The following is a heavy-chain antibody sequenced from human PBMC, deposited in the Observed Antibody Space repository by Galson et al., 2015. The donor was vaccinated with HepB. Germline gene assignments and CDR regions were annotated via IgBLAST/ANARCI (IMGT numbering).Heavy chain of an antibody. CDR1: GGSISSGSYY. V-gene: IGHV4-61*02. CDR3: ARDRITMVRGVINMNYYYYGMDV. CDR2: IYTSGST. Sequence: TLSLTCTVSGGSISSGSYYWSWLRQPAGKGLEWIGRIYTSGSTNYNPSLKSRVTISVDTSKNQFSLKLSSVTAADTAVYYCARDRITMVRGVINMNYYYYGMDVWGQGTTVTVSS. D-gene: IGHD3-10*01. J-gene: IGHJ6*02.